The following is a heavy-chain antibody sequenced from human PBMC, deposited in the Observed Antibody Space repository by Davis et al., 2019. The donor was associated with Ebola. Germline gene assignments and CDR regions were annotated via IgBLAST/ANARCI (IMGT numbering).Heavy chain of an antibody. CDR3: TRDSSGYNYD. CDR1: GYTFTDYY. CDR2: INPNSGGT. V-gene: IGHV1-2*02. J-gene: IGHJ4*02. Sequence: ASVKVSCKASGYTFTDYYIQWVRQAPGQGLELMGWINPNSGGTMSAQRFQGRVTMTRDTSISTSYMELTGLGSDDTAVYYCTRDSSGYNYDWGQGTLVTVSS. D-gene: IGHD5-18*01.